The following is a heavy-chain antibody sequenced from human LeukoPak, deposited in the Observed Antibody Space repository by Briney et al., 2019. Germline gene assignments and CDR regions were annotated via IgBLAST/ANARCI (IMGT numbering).Heavy chain of an antibody. D-gene: IGHD5-24*01. Sequence: SETLSLTCTVSGGSISSYYWSWIRQPPGKGLEWIGYIYYSGSTNYNPSLKSRVTISVDTSKNQFSLKLSSVTAADTAVYYCARRWLQLRAYYYYGMDVWGQGTTVTVSS. J-gene: IGHJ6*02. CDR3: ARRWLQLRAYYYYGMDV. V-gene: IGHV4-59*12. CDR1: GGSISSYY. CDR2: IYYSGST.